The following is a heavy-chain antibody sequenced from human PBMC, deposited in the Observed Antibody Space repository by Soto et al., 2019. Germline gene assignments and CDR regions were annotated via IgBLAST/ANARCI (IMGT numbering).Heavy chain of an antibody. Sequence: QVQLVQSGAEVKKPGASVKVSCKASGYTFTSYGISWVRQAPGQGLEWMGWISAYNGNTNYAQKLQGRVTMTTDTXTXTXXMELRSLRSDDTAVYYCARGEGGEHYYGSGSPNDYWGQGTLVTVSS. J-gene: IGHJ4*02. CDR1: GYTFTSYG. V-gene: IGHV1-18*01. D-gene: IGHD3-10*01. CDR2: ISAYNGNT. CDR3: ARGEGGEHYYGSGSPNDY.